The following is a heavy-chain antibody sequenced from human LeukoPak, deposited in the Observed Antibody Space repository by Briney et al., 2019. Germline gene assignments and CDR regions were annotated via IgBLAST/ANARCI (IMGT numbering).Heavy chain of an antibody. J-gene: IGHJ4*02. V-gene: IGHV3-30-3*01. Sequence: GGSLRLSCAASGFTFSSYAMHWVRQAPGKGLEWVAVISYGGSNKYYADSVKGRFTISRDNSKNTLYLQMNSLRAEDTAVYYCARGVLSDYWGQGTLVTVSS. CDR2: ISYGGSNK. CDR1: GFTFSSYA. CDR3: ARGVLSDY. D-gene: IGHD2/OR15-2a*01.